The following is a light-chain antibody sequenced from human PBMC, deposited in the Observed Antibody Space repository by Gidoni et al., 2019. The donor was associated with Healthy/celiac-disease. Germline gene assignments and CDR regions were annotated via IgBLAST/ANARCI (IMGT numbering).Light chain of an antibody. CDR1: ALPKQY. Sequence: SSELTQPPSVSVSPGQTARITCSGDALPKQYAYWYQQKPGQAPVLVIYKDSEMPSGIPERFSGSSSGTTVTLTISGVQAEDEADYYCQSADSSGTYVVFGGGTKLTV. CDR2: KDS. J-gene: IGLJ2*01. CDR3: QSADSSGTYVV. V-gene: IGLV3-25*03.